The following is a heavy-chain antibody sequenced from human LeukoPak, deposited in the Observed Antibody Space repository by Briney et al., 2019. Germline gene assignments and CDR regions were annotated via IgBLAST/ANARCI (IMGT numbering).Heavy chain of an antibody. CDR2: ITNSGNSK. V-gene: IGHV3-48*01. D-gene: IGHD3-22*01. Sequence: GGSLRLSYAASEFTFSSYSMNWVRQAPGKGLEWVSYITNSGNSKSYADSVKGRFTISRDNTKNSLYLQMNGLRAEDTAVYYCARTRSGGYLTFGYWGQGILVTVSS. CDR3: ARTRSGGYLTFGY. CDR1: EFTFSSYS. J-gene: IGHJ4*02.